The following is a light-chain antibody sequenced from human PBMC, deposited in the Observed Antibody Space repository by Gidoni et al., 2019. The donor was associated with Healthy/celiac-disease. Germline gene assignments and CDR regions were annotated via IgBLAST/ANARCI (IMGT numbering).Light chain of an antibody. J-gene: IGKJ3*01. V-gene: IGKV1-9*01. Sequence: IQLTQTPSILSASVGDRVTITCRASQGISSYLAWYQHKPGKAPKLLIYAASTLQSGVPSRFSGSGSGTEFTLTISSLQPEDFATYYCQQLNSYPLTFGPGTKVDIK. CDR3: QQLNSYPLT. CDR2: AAS. CDR1: QGISSY.